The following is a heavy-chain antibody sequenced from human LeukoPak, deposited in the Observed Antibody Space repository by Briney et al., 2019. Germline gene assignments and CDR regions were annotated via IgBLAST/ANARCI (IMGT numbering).Heavy chain of an antibody. CDR3: ARGARLELRRLYYYYYMDV. J-gene: IGHJ6*03. Sequence: MPSETLSLTCVVSGGSFSGYYCTWIRQPPGKGLEWIGEISHSGSTNYSPSLKSRVTISVDTSKNQFSLRLSSVTAADTAVYYCARGARLELRRLYYYYYMDVWGKGTTVTVSS. CDR2: ISHSGST. D-gene: IGHD1-7*01. V-gene: IGHV4-34*01. CDR1: GGSFSGYY.